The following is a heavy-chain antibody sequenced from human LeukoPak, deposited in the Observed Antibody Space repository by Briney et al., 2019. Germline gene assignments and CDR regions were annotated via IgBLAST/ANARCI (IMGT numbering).Heavy chain of an antibody. J-gene: IGHJ4*02. CDR3: ARQIRYFDWLPQATPDY. D-gene: IGHD3-9*01. CDR1: GFTFSSYA. CDR2: ISYDGSNK. V-gene: IGHV3-30-3*01. Sequence: GGSLRLSCAASGFTFSSYAMHWVRQAPGKGLEWEAVISYDGSNKYYADSVKGRFTISRDNSKNTLYLQMNSLRAEDTAVYYCARQIRYFDWLPQATPDYWGQGTLVTVSS.